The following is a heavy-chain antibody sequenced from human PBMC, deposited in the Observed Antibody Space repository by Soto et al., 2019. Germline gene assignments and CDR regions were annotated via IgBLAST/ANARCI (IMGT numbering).Heavy chain of an antibody. D-gene: IGHD3-10*01. J-gene: IGHJ3*02. CDR2: ISYDGSNK. CDR3: ARDFRGVRAFDI. Sequence: PGGSLRLSCAASGFTFSSYAMHWVRQAPGKGLEWVAVISYDGSNKYYADSVKGRFTISRDNSKNTLYLQMNSLRAEDTAVYYCARDFRGVRAFDIWGQGTMVTVSS. V-gene: IGHV3-30-3*01. CDR1: GFTFSSYA.